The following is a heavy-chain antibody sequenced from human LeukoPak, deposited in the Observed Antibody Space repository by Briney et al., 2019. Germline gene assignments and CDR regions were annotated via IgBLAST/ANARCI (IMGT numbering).Heavy chain of an antibody. CDR1: GFTFSSYD. D-gene: IGHD2-2*01. V-gene: IGHV3-23*01. Sequence: GGSLRLPCAASGFTFSSYDMSWVRQAPGKGLEWVSAISGSGGSTYYADSVKGRFTISRDNSKNTLYLQINSLRAEDTAVYFCAKVRVPAAISPNDYWGQGTLVTVSS. CDR2: ISGSGGST. J-gene: IGHJ4*02. CDR3: AKVRVPAAISPNDY.